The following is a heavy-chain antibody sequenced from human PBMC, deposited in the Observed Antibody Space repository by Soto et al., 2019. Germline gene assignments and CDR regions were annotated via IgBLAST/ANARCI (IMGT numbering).Heavy chain of an antibody. J-gene: IGHJ3*02. CDR1: GFTFSSYA. V-gene: IGHV3-23*01. Sequence: PGGSLRLSCAASGFTFSSYAMNWVRQAPGKGLEWVSTIDYTGGYSYYADSVKGRFTISRDNSKNTLYLQMNSLRAEDTAVYYCARDDYGGDDSFDIWGQGTMVTVS. CDR2: IDYTGGYS. D-gene: IGHD4-17*01. CDR3: ARDDYGGDDSFDI.